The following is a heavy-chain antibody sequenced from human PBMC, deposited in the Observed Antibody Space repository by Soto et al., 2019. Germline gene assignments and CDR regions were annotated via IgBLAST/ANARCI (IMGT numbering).Heavy chain of an antibody. CDR2: IIPIFGTA. CDR1: GGTFSSYA. CDR3: ARVSPYYYDSSGYYHGAFDY. J-gene: IGHJ4*01. Sequence: VASVKVSCKASGGTFSSYAISWVRQAPGQGLEWMGGIIPIFGTANYAQKFQGRVTITADESTSTAYMELSSLRSEDTAVYYCARVSPYYYDSSGYYHGAFDYWG. D-gene: IGHD3-22*01. V-gene: IGHV1-69*13.